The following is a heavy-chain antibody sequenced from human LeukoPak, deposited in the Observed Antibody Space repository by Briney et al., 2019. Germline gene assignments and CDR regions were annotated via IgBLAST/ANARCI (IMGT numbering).Heavy chain of an antibody. CDR2: INTNTGNP. CDR1: GYTFTSYD. J-gene: IGHJ4*02. V-gene: IGHV7-4-1*02. D-gene: IGHD3-9*01. Sequence: GASVKVSCKASGYTFTSYDINWVRQAPGQGLEWMGWINTNTGNPTYAQGFTGRFVFSLDTSVSTAYLQISSLKAEDTAVYYCARVSDLRYFDWLLLTPQPLYYFDYWGQGTLVTVSS. CDR3: ARVSDLRYFDWLLLTPQPLYYFDY.